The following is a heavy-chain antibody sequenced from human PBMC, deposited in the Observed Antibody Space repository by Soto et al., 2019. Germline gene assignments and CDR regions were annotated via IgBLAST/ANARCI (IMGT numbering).Heavy chain of an antibody. D-gene: IGHD2-2*01. CDR3: ARDGTRPAISIVVPSWFGP. CDR2: ISAYYGTA. CDR1: GGTFSSYA. Sequence: GASVKVSCKASGGTFSSYAISWVRQAPGQGLEWMGWISAYYGTANYAQKLQGRVTMTTDTSTSTAYMELSSLRSEDTAVYYCARDGTRPAISIVVPSWFGPWGQGTLVTVSS. J-gene: IGHJ5*02. V-gene: IGHV1-18*01.